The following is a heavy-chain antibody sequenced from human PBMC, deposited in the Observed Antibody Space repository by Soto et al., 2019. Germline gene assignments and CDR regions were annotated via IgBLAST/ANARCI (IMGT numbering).Heavy chain of an antibody. V-gene: IGHV3-30*04. CDR1: GFTFSSYA. CDR2: ISYDGSNK. D-gene: IGHD3-10*01. CDR3: ASEKSGDHADY. Sequence: GGSLRLSCAASGFTFSSYAMHWVRQAPGKGLEWVAVISYDGSNKYYADSVKGRFTISRDNSKNTLYLQMNSLRAEDTAEYYRASEKSGDHADYWGQGTLVTVSS. J-gene: IGHJ4*02.